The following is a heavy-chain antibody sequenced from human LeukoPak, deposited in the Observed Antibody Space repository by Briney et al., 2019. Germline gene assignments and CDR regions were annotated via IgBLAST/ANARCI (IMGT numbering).Heavy chain of an antibody. CDR2: INAGNGNT. D-gene: IGHD3-3*01. V-gene: IGHV1-3*01. J-gene: IGHJ4*02. CDR3: ARDQYDFWSGYYTGFDY. Sequence: GASVKVSCKASGYTFTSYAMHWVRQAPGQRLEWMGWINAGNGNTKYSQKFQGRVTITRDTSASTAYMELSSLRSEDTAVYYCARDQYDFWSGYYTGFDYWGQGTLVTVSS. CDR1: GYTFTSYA.